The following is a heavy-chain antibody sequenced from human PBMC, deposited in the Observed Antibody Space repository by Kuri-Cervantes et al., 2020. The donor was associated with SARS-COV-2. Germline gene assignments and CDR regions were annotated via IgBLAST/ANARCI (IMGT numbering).Heavy chain of an antibody. CDR3: AKTTVTSISHYYMDV. V-gene: IGHV1-8*02. J-gene: IGHJ6*03. D-gene: IGHD4-11*01. Sequence: ASVKVSCKASGGTFSSYAISWVRQAPGQGLEWMGWMNPSNGNTGHAQRFQGRLIMTRDLSRSTAYMELSSLRSEDTAVYYCAKTTVTSISHYYMDVWGKGTTVTVSS. CDR1: GGTFSSYA. CDR2: MNPSNGNT.